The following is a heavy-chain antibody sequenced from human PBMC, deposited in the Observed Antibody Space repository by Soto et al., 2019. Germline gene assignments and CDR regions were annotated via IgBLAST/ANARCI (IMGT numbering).Heavy chain of an antibody. CDR3: TTDLWRRIISWFGEADAFDI. CDR2: IKSKTDGGTT. J-gene: IGHJ3*02. CDR1: GFTFSNAW. D-gene: IGHD3-10*01. Sequence: GGSLRLSCAASGFTFSNAWMNWVRQAPGKGLEWVGRIKSKTDGGTTDYAAPVKGRFTISRDDSKNTLYLQMNSLKTEDTAVYYCTTDLWRRIISWFGEADAFDIWGQGTMVTVSS. V-gene: IGHV3-15*07.